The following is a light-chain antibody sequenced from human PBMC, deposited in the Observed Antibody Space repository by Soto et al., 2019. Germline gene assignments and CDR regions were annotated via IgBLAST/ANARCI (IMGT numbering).Light chain of an antibody. CDR1: SSDVGGYNY. Sequence: QSALTQPASVSVYPGQSSTISCTGTSSDVGGYNYVSWYQQHPGKAPNLMIYEVSNRPSGVSNRFSGSKSGNTASLTISGLQAEDEADDYCSSYTSSSTPHVVFGGGTKITVL. V-gene: IGLV2-14*01. CDR2: EVS. CDR3: SSYTSSSTPHVV. J-gene: IGLJ2*01.